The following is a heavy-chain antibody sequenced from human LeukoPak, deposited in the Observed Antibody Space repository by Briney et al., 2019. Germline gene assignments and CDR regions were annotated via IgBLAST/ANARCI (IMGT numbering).Heavy chain of an antibody. J-gene: IGHJ6*03. V-gene: IGHV1-69*06. D-gene: IGHD6-13*01. Sequence: GASVKVSCKASGGTFSSYAISWVRQAPGQGLEWMGGIIPIFGTANYAQKFQGRVTITADKSTSTAYMELSSLRSEDTAVYYCARDRRSGRDSSSWYETDYYYYMDVWGKGTTVTVSS. CDR1: GGTFSSYA. CDR2: IIPIFGTA. CDR3: ARDRRSGRDSSSWYETDYYYYMDV.